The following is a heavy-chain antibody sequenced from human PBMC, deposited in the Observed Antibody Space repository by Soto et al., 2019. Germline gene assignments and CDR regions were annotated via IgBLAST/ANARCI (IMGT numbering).Heavy chain of an antibody. CDR2: ITGDGTGT. J-gene: IGHJ4*02. D-gene: IGHD6-19*01. CDR3: AKTGSGWFWVN. Sequence: GGSLRLSCAASGFTFSAYAMSWVRLLPGGGLEWVSAITGDGTGTYYADSVKGRFTISRDNSKNTLSLQMNSLGADDTAIYYCAKTGSGWFWVNWGQGTLVTVSS. V-gene: IGHV3-23*01. CDR1: GFTFSAYA.